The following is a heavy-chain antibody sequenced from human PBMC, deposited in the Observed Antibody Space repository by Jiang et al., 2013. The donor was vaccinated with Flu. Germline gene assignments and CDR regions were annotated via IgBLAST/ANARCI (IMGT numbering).Heavy chain of an antibody. CDR3: AISSATAGRVIDY. Sequence: GSGLVKPSETLSLTCAVSGYSITSAYFWGWIRQPPAKGLEWIGTFYHSGTTYYNPSLQSRVTISTDTSKNQFSLRLTSVTATDTAVYYCAISSATAGRVIDYWGPGNPGQRLL. CDR2: FYHSGTT. D-gene: IGHD6-13*01. V-gene: IGHV4-38-2*01. CDR1: GYSITSAYF. J-gene: IGHJ4*02.